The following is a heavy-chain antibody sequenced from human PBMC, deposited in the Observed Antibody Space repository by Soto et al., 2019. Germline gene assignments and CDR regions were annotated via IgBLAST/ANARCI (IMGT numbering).Heavy chain of an antibody. CDR3: ARPYFGVGYCSSTSCPWAFDI. V-gene: IGHV5-10-1*01. J-gene: IGHJ3*02. CDR1: GYSFTSYW. Sequence: GESLKISCKVSGYSFTSYWISWVRQMPGKGLEWMGRIDPSDSYTNYSPSFQGHVTISVDKSISTAYLQWSSLKASDTAMYYCARPYFGVGYCSSTSCPWAFDIWGQGTMVTV. D-gene: IGHD2-2*01. CDR2: IDPSDSYT.